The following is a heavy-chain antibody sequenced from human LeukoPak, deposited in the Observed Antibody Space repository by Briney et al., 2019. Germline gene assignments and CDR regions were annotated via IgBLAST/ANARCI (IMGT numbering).Heavy chain of an antibody. Sequence: ASVKVSCKASGGTFSSYAISWARQAPGQGLEWMGGIIPIFGTANYAQKFQGRVTITTDESTSTAYMELSSLRSEDTAVYYCASGDAGSYYYYYMDVWGKGTTVTVSS. D-gene: IGHD5-24*01. CDR2: IIPIFGTA. CDR3: ASGDAGSYYYYYMDV. V-gene: IGHV1-69*05. J-gene: IGHJ6*03. CDR1: GGTFSSYA.